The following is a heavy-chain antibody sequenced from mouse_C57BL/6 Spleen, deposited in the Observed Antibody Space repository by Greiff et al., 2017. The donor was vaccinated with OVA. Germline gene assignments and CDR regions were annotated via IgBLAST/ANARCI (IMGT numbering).Heavy chain of an antibody. CDR1: GFSLTSYG. Sequence: VQLQQSGPGLVQPSQSLSITCTVSGFSLTSYGVHWVRQSPGKGLEWLGVIWRSGSTDYNAAFMSRLSITKDNSKSHVFCKMNSLQADDTAIYYCAKNSDDGYSFDVWGTGTTVTVSS. CDR3: AKNSDDGYSFDV. CDR2: IWRSGST. V-gene: IGHV2-5*01. D-gene: IGHD2-3*01. J-gene: IGHJ1*03.